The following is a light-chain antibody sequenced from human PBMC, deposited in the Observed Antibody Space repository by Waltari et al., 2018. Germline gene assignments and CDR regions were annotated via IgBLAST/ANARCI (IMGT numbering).Light chain of an antibody. CDR2: EVT. CDR3: CSYNDGPYV. CDR1: ISDVGTYYL. V-gene: IGLV2-23*02. J-gene: IGLJ1*01. Sequence: QSALTQPASVSGSPGQSITISCPGTISDVGTYYLVSWYKQHPGKAPKLMIYEVTKRPSGVSSRFSASRSGNTASLTISGLQAEDEADYYCCSYNDGPYVFGTGTKVTVL.